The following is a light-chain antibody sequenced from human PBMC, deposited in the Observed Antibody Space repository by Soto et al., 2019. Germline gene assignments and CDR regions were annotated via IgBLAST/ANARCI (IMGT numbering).Light chain of an antibody. J-gene: IGKJ2*01. CDR2: AAS. V-gene: IGKV1-39*01. CDR1: QSISSY. CDR3: QQSYSTPGQLT. Sequence: DIEMTQSPSSLSASVGDRVTITCRASQSISSYLNWYQQKPGKAPKLLIYAASSLQSGVPSRFSGSGSGTDFTLTISSLQPEDFATYYCQQSYSTPGQLTFGQGTKLEIK.